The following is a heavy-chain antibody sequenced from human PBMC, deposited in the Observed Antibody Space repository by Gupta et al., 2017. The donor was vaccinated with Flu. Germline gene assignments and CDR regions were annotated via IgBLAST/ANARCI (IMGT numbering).Heavy chain of an antibody. Sequence: QVQLQESGPGLVKPSETLSLTCSVSNGSINNYYWSWIRQTPGKGLEWVGYISYIGRTNYNPSLKSRVRIKMDTSKKHFSLNLHSVTAAEAAVDYCEREHAVSGTHGFAPWGHGTLVTVSS. J-gene: IGHJ5*02. V-gene: IGHV4-59*01. CDR2: ISYIGRT. CDR3: EREHAVSGTHGFAP. CDR1: NGSINNYY. D-gene: IGHD6-19*01.